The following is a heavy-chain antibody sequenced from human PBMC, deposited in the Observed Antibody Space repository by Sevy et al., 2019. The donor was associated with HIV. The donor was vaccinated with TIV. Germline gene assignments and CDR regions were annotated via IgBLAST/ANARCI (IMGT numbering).Heavy chain of an antibody. D-gene: IGHD3-16*01. CDR3: ARDLANRGAYHI. Sequence: GGSLTLSCAASGFTFRDYSMSWVRQAPGEGLEWVASISSTTTYRYYADSVKGRFTISRDNANNSLYLQMDSLRAEDTAVYYCARDLANRGAYHIWGQGTMVTVSS. CDR1: GFTFRDYS. J-gene: IGHJ3*02. CDR2: ISSTTTYR. V-gene: IGHV3-21*01.